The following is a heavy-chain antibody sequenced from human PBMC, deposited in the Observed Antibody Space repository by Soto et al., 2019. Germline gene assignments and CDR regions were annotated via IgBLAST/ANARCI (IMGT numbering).Heavy chain of an antibody. Sequence: GGSLRLSCAASGFTFRSFTMNWVRQAPGKGLEWVSTISSNSAYIYYTDALRGRLTISRDNAKNSLHLQMNSLRAEDTAVYYCTRDASRDSSARGWFDPWGPGTLVTVSS. CDR3: TRDASRDSSARGWFDP. D-gene: IGHD6-13*01. J-gene: IGHJ5*02. V-gene: IGHV3-21*01. CDR2: ISSNSAYI. CDR1: GFTFRSFT.